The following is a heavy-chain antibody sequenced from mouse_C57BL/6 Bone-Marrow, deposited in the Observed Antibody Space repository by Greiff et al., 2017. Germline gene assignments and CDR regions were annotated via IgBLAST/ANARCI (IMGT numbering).Heavy chain of an antibody. CDR1: G. J-gene: IGHJ4*01. CDR2: ILPGSGST. V-gene: IGHV1-9*01. Sequence: QVQLQQSGAELMKPGASVKLSCKATGFEWIGEILPGSGSTNYNEKFKGKATFTADTSSNTAYMQLSSLTTEDSAIYYCAIWLRRLDYWGQGTSVTVSS. CDR3: AIWLRRLDY. D-gene: IGHD2-2*01.